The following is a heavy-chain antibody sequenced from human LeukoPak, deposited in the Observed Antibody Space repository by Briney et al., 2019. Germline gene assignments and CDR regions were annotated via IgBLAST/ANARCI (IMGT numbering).Heavy chain of an antibody. Sequence: GGSLRLSCAASGFTLSGYSMNWVRQAPGKGLEWVSSISSSSSYIYYADSVKGRFTISRDNAKNSLYLRMNSLRAEDTAVYYCARDRGATVNTVDYWGQGTLVTVSS. CDR3: ARDRGATVNTVDY. J-gene: IGHJ4*02. V-gene: IGHV3-21*01. CDR2: ISSSSSYI. D-gene: IGHD4-17*01. CDR1: GFTLSGYS.